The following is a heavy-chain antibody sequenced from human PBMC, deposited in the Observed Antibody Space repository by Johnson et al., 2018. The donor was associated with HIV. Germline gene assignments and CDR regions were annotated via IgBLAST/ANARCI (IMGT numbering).Heavy chain of an antibody. CDR3: ARANRGRNDAFDI. Sequence: VQLVESGGGLVQPGGSLRLSCAVSGFTFSSYAMSWVRQAPGKGLEWVSAISGSGGSTYYADSVKGRFTISRDNSRNTLYLQMNSLRAGDTAVYYCARANRGRNDAFDIWGQGTMVTVSS. CDR2: ISGSGGST. V-gene: IGHV3-23*04. J-gene: IGHJ3*02. CDR1: GFTFSSYA. D-gene: IGHD2-15*01.